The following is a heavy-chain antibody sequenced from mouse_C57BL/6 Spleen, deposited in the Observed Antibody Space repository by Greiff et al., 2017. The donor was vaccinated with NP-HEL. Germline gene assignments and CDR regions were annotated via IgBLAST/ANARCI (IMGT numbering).Heavy chain of an antibody. J-gene: IGHJ3*01. CDR1: GFTFSDYG. Sequence: EVHLVESGGGLVQPGGSLKLSCAASGFTFSDYGMAWVRQAPRKGPEWVAFISNLAYSIYYADTVTGRFTISRENAKNTLYLEMSSLRSEDTAMYYCARGGDSSGFAYWGQGTLVTVSA. D-gene: IGHD3-2*02. V-gene: IGHV5-15*01. CDR3: ARGGDSSGFAY. CDR2: ISNLAYSI.